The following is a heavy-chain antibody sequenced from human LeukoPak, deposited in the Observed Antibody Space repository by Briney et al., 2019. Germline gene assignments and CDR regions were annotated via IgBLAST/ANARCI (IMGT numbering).Heavy chain of an antibody. CDR2: INTDGSVT. V-gene: IGHV3-74*01. CDR3: ATKQWLAPPPDS. D-gene: IGHD6-19*01. J-gene: IGHJ4*02. Sequence: GGSLRLSCAASGFTFSKYWMLWVRQAPGKGLESVSEINTDGSVTTYADSVKGRFTVSRDNADNTMFLQMNSVRGEDTAVYYCATKQWLAPPPDSWGQGTPVTVSS. CDR1: GFTFSKYW.